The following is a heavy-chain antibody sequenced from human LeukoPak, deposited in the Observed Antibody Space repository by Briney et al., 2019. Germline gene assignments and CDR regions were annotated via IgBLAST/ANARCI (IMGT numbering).Heavy chain of an antibody. D-gene: IGHD6-6*01. V-gene: IGHV4-34*01. Sequence: SETLSLTCAVYGESFSGYYWSWIRQPPGKGLEWIGEINHSGSTNYNPSLKSRVTISVDTSKNQFSLKLSSVTAADTAVYYCARGQARRFDYWGQGTLVTVSS. CDR1: GESFSGYY. J-gene: IGHJ4*02. CDR3: ARGQARRFDY. CDR2: INHSGST.